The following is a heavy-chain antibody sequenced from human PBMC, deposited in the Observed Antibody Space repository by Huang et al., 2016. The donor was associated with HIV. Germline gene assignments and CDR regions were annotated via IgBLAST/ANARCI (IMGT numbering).Heavy chain of an antibody. CDR3: ARVESRRYYDSSGYYY. D-gene: IGHD3-22*01. Sequence: QVQLVQSGAEVKKPGSSVKVSCKASGGTFSSYAISWVRQAPGQGLGWVGGISPSVGEANYGQKVQGRVTITADESTSTAYMELSSLRSEDTAVYYCARVESRRYYDSSGYYYWGQGTLVTVSS. CDR1: GGTFSSYA. J-gene: IGHJ4*02. V-gene: IGHV1-69*01. CDR2: ISPSVGEA.